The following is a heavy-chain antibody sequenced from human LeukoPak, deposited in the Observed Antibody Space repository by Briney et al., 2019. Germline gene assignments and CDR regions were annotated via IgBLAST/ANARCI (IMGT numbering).Heavy chain of an antibody. Sequence: SQTLSLTCAVSGGSISSGGYSWSWIRRPPGKGLEWIGYIYHSGSTYYNPSLKSRVTISVDRSKNQFSLKLSSVTAADTAVYYCASGEGYNLDFDYWGQGTLVTVSS. CDR3: ASGEGYNLDFDY. CDR1: GGSISSGGYS. V-gene: IGHV4-30-2*02. J-gene: IGHJ4*02. D-gene: IGHD5-24*01. CDR2: IYHSGST.